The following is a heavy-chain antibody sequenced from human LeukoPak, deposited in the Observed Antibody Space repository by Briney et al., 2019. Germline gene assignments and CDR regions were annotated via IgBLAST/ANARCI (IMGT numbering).Heavy chain of an antibody. CDR3: ARSRSRPLLPPLPKSQYYFDY. CDR1: GGSFSIYY. J-gene: IGHJ4*02. CDR2: IYTSGST. D-gene: IGHD2-21*01. V-gene: IGHV4-4*07. Sequence: SETLSLTCTVSGGSFSIYYWSWIRQPAGKGLEWIGRIYTSGSTNYNPSLKSRVTISVDTSKNQFSLKLSSVTAADTAVYYCARSRSRPLLPPLPKSQYYFDYWGQGTLVTVSS.